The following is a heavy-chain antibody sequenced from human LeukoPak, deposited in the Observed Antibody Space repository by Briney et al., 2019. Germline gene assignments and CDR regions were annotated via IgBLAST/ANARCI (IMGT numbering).Heavy chain of an antibody. CDR1: GFTFNTYS. CDR3: ARARGYYYYMDV. CDR2: ISSGSSYI. V-gene: IGHV3-21*01. Sequence: GGSLRLSCAASGFTFNTYSMNWVRQAPGKGLEWVSSISSGSSYIYYADSVKGRFTISRDNAKNSLYLQMNSLRAEDTAVYYCARARGYYYYMDVWGKGTTVTVSS. D-gene: IGHD2-15*01. J-gene: IGHJ6*03.